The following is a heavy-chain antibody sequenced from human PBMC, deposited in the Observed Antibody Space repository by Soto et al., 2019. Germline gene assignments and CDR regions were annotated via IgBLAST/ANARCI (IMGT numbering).Heavy chain of an antibody. V-gene: IGHV1-69*13. Sequence: SVKVSCKASGGTFSSYAISWVRQAPGQGLEWMGGIIPIFGTANYAQKFQGRVTITADESTSTAYMELSSLRSEDTAVYYCARTYSSRLDWFDPWGQGTLVTVSS. CDR3: ARTYSSRLDWFDP. CDR2: IIPIFGTA. J-gene: IGHJ5*02. CDR1: GGTFSSYA. D-gene: IGHD6-13*01.